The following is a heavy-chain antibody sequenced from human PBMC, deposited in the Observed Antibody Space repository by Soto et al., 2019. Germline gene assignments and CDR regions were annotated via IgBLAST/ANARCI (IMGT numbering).Heavy chain of an antibody. CDR3: AKDPRILASGGIKDF. CDR1: GFTFSSYG. J-gene: IGHJ4*02. CDR2: ISSSGSTI. D-gene: IGHD6-13*01. Sequence: GGSLRLSCAASGFTFSSYGMYWVRQAPGKGLEWVSYISSSGSTIYYADSAKGRLTISSDNSKNTLYHQMNSLRAEETAVYYCAKDPRILASGGIKDFWGQGTLVTVSS. V-gene: IGHV3-48*03.